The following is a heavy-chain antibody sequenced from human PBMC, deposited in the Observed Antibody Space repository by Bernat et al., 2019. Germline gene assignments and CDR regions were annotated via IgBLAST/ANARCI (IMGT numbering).Heavy chain of an antibody. J-gene: IGHJ4*02. CDR1: GFTFSSYW. CDR3: VRQDGSVAFDY. D-gene: IGHD3-22*01. V-gene: IGHV3-7*03. Sequence: EVQLVESGGGLVQPGGPLRLSCAASGFTFSSYWMSWVRQAPGKGLEWVANIKQDGSQKYFVDSVKGRFTISRDNAENSLYLQMNSLRAEDTAVYYCVRQDGSVAFDYWGQGTLVTVSS. CDR2: IKQDGSQK.